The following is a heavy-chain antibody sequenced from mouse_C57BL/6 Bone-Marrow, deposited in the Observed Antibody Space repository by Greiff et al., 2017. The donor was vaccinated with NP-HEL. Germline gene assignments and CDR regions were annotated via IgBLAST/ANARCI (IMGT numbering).Heavy chain of an antibody. Sequence: QVQLQQSGPELVKPGASVKISCKASGYAFSSSWMNWVKQRPGKGLEWIGRIYPGDGDTNYNGKFKGKATLTADKSSSTAYMQLSSLTSEDSAVYFCARNLGLRRNPLYYYAMDYWGQGTSVTVSP. CDR3: ARNLGLRRNPLYYYAMDY. CDR2: IYPGDGDT. CDR1: GYAFSSSW. J-gene: IGHJ4*01. D-gene: IGHD2-4*01. V-gene: IGHV1-82*01.